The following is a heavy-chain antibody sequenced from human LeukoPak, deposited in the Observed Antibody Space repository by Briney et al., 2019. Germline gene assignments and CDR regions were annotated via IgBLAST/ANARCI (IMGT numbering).Heavy chain of an antibody. D-gene: IGHD4-17*01. CDR3: AKPSGDYDYFDY. J-gene: IGHJ4*02. CDR1: GFTFSSYG. V-gene: IGHV3-30*18. Sequence: GTSLRLSCAASGFTFSSYGMHWVRQAPGKGLEWVAVISYDGSDKYHADSVKGRFTISRDNSKNTLFLQINSLTVEDTAVYYCAKPSGDYDYFDYWGQGALVTVSS. CDR2: ISYDGSDK.